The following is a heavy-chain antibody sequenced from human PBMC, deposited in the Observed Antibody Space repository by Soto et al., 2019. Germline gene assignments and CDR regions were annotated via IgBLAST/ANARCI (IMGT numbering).Heavy chain of an antibody. V-gene: IGHV3-30-3*01. Sequence: GGSLRLSCAASGFTFSSYAMHWVRQAPGKGLEWVAVISYDGSNKYYADSVKGRFTISRDNSKNTLYLQMNSLRAEDTAVYYCARAPKGYHDAFDIWRQGTMVTVSS. J-gene: IGHJ3*02. D-gene: IGHD2-2*01. CDR1: GFTFSSYA. CDR3: ARAPKGYHDAFDI. CDR2: ISYDGSNK.